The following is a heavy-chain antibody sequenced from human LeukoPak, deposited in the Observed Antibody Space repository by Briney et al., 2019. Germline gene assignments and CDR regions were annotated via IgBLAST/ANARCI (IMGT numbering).Heavy chain of an antibody. V-gene: IGHV3-23*01. CDR1: GFTFSSYA. CDR2: ISGSGGST. D-gene: IGHD4-23*01. CDR3: AKEIRWQNWFDP. J-gene: IGHJ5*02. Sequence: PGGSLRLSCEASGFTFSSYALTWVRQAPGKGLEWVSAISGSGGSTYYADSVKGRFTISRDNSKNTLYLQMNSLRAEDTAVYYCAKEIRWQNWFDPWGQGTLVTVSS.